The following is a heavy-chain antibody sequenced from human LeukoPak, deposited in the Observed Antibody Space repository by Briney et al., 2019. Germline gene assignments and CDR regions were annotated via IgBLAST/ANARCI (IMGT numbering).Heavy chain of an antibody. CDR2: IASDGSST. D-gene: IGHD4-23*01. J-gene: IGHJ4*02. CDR3: ARGRPHGNDY. CDR1: GFTFSSYW. Sequence: GGSLKLSCAASGFTFSSYWMNWVRQAPGKGLVWVSRIASDGSSTTYADSVKGRFSISRDNAKNTLYLQMNSLRVEDTAVYYCARGRPHGNDYWGQGTLVTVSS. V-gene: IGHV3-74*01.